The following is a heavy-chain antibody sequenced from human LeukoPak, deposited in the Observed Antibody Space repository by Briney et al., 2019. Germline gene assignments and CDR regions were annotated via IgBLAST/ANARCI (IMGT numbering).Heavy chain of an antibody. J-gene: IGHJ2*01. CDR2: ISAYNGHT. D-gene: IGHD3-10*01. CDR1: GYNFTNYG. Sequence: ASVKVSCKASGYNFTNYGILWVRQAPGQGLEWMGWISAYNGHTNYAQKLQDRVTMTTETSTGTAYIELRSLICDDTAVYYCARITMVRGVLFDWYFDLWGRGTLVTVSS. V-gene: IGHV1-18*01. CDR3: ARITMVRGVLFDWYFDL.